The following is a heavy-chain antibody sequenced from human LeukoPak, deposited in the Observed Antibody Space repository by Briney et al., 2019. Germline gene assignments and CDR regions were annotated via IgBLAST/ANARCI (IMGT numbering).Heavy chain of an antibody. CDR1: GFSFSSYG. D-gene: IGHD2-15*01. J-gene: IGHJ4*02. CDR2: ISFDGGDK. Sequence: GGSLRLSCAASGFSFSSYGMKWVRQAPGKGLQWVALISFDGGDKYYADSVKGRFTISRDNSKDTLFLQMNSLRPEDTAVYYCAKQGRDHCSGGSCYLFDYWGQGTLVTVSS. V-gene: IGHV3-30*18. CDR3: AKQGRDHCSGGSCYLFDY.